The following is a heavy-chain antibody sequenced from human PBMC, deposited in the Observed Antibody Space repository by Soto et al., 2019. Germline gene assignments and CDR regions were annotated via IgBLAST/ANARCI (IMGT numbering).Heavy chain of an antibody. D-gene: IGHD3-16*01. V-gene: IGHV2-5*02. CDR2: IYWDDDK. CDR1: GFSLNTGGVG. CDR3: GHSVVRFFMGAKYLDWLDP. Sequence: QITLKESGPTLVKPTQTLTLTCSFSGFSLNTGGVGVAWIRQPPGKALECLGIIYWDDDKHYSPSLKTRLTITKDTSKNQVVLTMTNMDPVDTATYYCGHSVVRFFMGAKYLDWLDPWGQGTLVTVSS. J-gene: IGHJ5*02.